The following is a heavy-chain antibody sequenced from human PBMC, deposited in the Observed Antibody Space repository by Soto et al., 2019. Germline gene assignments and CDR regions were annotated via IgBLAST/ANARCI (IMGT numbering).Heavy chain of an antibody. V-gene: IGHV3-30*18. CDR1: GFAFSSYG. D-gene: IGHD3-22*01. J-gene: IGHJ4*02. CDR3: AKDTYYHDTSGYYVFDH. Sequence: SLRLSCAASGFAFSSYGIHWVRQAPGKGLEWVAGISYDGSKKYYADSVKGQFTISRDNSENTLRLQMDGLRADDTAVYYCAKDTYYHDTSGYYVFDHWGQGTLVTVSS. CDR2: ISYDGSKK.